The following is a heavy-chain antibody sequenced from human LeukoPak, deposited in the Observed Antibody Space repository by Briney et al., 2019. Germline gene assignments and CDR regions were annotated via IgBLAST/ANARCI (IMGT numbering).Heavy chain of an antibody. CDR3: AKDPMAVLRFLDRPGGYFDY. D-gene: IGHD3-3*01. Sequence: GGSLRLSCAASGFTFSSYAMSWVRQAPGKGLEWVSAISGSGGSTYYADSVKGRFTISRDNSKNTLYLQMNSLRAEDTAVYYCAKDPMAVLRFLDRPGGYFDYWGQGTLVTVSS. CDR2: ISGSGGST. V-gene: IGHV3-23*01. CDR1: GFTFSSYA. J-gene: IGHJ4*02.